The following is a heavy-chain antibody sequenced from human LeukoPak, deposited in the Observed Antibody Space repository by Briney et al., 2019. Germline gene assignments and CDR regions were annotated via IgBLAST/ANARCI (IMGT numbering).Heavy chain of an antibody. J-gene: IGHJ6*03. V-gene: IGHV3-23*01. D-gene: IGHD3-16*01. Sequence: GGSLRLSCVASGFTFDNYAMTWVRQAPGKGLEWVSSIYGNGYSIYYADSVRGRFTLSRDNSKNTVYLQMKNLRAEDTAVYYCAKGPVAGGGAPFQYHYMDVWGKGTTVTVSS. CDR1: GFTFDNYA. CDR3: AKGPVAGGGAPFQYHYMDV. CDR2: IYGNGYSI.